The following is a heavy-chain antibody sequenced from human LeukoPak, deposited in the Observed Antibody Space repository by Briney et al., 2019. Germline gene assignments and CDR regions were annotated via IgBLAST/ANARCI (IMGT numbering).Heavy chain of an antibody. Sequence: GGSLRLSCAASGFTFSSYEMNWVRQAPGKGLEWVSYISSSGSTIYYADSVKGRFTISRDNAKNSLYLQMNGLRAEDTAVYYCAGSSEYIYYYYYGMDVWGQGTTVAVSS. CDR1: GFTFSSYE. CDR3: AGSSEYIYYYYYGMDV. V-gene: IGHV3-48*03. J-gene: IGHJ6*02. D-gene: IGHD6-6*01. CDR2: ISSSGSTI.